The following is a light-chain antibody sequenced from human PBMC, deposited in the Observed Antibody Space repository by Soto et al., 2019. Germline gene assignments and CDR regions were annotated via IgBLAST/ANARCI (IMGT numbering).Light chain of an antibody. V-gene: IGLV1-40*01. J-gene: IGLJ3*02. CDR1: SSNIGAGYD. CDR3: QSYASSLGGGV. CDR2: GNS. Sequence: QSVLTQPPSVSGAPGQRVTISCTGSSSNIGAGYDVHWYQQLPGTAPKLLIYGNSNRPSGVPDRFSGSKSGTAASLAITGLQAEDEADDYCQSYASSLGGGVFGGGTKLTVL.